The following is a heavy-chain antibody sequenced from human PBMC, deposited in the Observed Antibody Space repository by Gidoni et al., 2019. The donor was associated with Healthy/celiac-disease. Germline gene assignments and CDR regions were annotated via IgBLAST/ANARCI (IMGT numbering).Heavy chain of an antibody. J-gene: IGHJ5*02. CDR2: INHSGST. V-gene: IGHV4-34*01. CDR3: AREGSSSWSP. D-gene: IGHD6-13*01. Sequence: HVQLPQWGAGLLKPSETLSLTCAVYGGSFSGYYWSWIRQPPGKGLEWIGEINHSGSTNYNPSLKSRVTISVDTSKNQFSLKLSSVTAADTAVYYCAREGSSSWSPWGQGTLVTVSS. CDR1: GGSFSGYY.